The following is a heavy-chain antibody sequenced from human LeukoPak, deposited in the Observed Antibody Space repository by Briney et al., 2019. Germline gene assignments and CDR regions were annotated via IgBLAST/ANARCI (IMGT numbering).Heavy chain of an antibody. CDR2: ISGSGGST. V-gene: IGHV3-23*01. CDR3: AKGFAGYYYYYMDV. Sequence: GGSLRLSCAASGFTFSYYSMSWVRQAPGKGLEWVSAISGSGGSTYYADSVKGRFTISRDNSKNTLYLQMNSLRAEDTAVYYCAKGFAGYYYYYMDVWGKGTTVTVSS. CDR1: GFTFSYYS. J-gene: IGHJ6*03.